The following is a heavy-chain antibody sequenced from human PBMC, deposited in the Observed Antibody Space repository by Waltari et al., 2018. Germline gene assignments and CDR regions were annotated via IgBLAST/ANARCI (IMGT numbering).Heavy chain of an antibody. CDR2: IYHSGIT. J-gene: IGHJ4*02. D-gene: IGHD2-8*02. V-gene: IGHV4-30-2*01. CDR1: GGSISSGGYS. CDR3: ARGFMVFGGVPFHFDY. Sequence: QLQLQESGSGLVKPSQTLSLTCAVSGGSISSGGYSWSWIRQPPGKGLEWIGYIYHSGITYCNPSLKSRVTISVDRSKNQFSLKLSSVTAADTAVYYCARGFMVFGGVPFHFDYWGQGTLVTVSS.